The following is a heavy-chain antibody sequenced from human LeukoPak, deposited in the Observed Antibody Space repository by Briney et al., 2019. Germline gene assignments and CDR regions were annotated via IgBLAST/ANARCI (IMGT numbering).Heavy chain of an antibody. CDR2: IIPIFGTA. CDR3: ARDSGNYYDSSGYPYENQFDY. V-gene: IGHV1-69*13. CDR1: GGTFSSYA. Sequence: ASVKVSCKASGGTFSSYAISWVRQAPGQGLEWMGGIIPIFGTANYAQKFLGRVTITADESTSTAYMELSSLRSEDTAVYYCARDSGNYYDSSGYPYENQFDYWGQGTLVTVSS. J-gene: IGHJ4*02. D-gene: IGHD3-22*01.